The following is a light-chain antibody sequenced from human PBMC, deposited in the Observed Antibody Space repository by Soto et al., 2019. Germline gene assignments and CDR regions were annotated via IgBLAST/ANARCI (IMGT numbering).Light chain of an antibody. V-gene: IGKV2-28*01. Sequence: EIVLTQSPGTLSLSPGERATLSCRASQSVTSNYLAWYLQKPGQSPQLLIYLGSHRASGVPDRFSGSVSGTDFTLRISRVEAEDVGVYYCMQALLFPWTFGQGTKVDIK. CDR2: LGS. J-gene: IGKJ1*01. CDR1: QSVTSNY. CDR3: MQALLFPWT.